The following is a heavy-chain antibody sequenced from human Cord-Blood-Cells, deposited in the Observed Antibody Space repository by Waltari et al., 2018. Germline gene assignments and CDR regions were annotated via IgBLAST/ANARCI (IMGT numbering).Heavy chain of an antibody. CDR3: ARDKEYQLLQGDNAFDI. CDR1: GGSISSYY. V-gene: IGHV4-59*01. J-gene: IGHJ3*02. Sequence: QVQLQESGPGLVKPSETLSLTCTGPGGSISSYYWSWIRQPPGKGLEWIGYIYYSGSTNYNPSLKSRVTISVDTSKNQFSLKLSSVTAADTAVYYCARDKEYQLLQGDNAFDIWGQGTMVTVSS. CDR2: IYYSGST. D-gene: IGHD2-2*01.